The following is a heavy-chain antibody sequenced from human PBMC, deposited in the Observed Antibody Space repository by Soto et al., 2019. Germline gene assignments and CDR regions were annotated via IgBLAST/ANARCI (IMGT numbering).Heavy chain of an antibody. Sequence: QVQLVQSGAEVKKPGASVKVSCKASGYTFTSYGITWVRQAPGQGLEWMGWISAYNGNTNYAQKLKGRVTMTTDTSTNTAYMELRSLRSDDTAVYYCARGPHYYESGSPSRSTADWGQGTLVTVSS. V-gene: IGHV1-18*01. CDR2: ISAYNGNT. D-gene: IGHD3-10*01. J-gene: IGHJ4*02. CDR3: ARGPHYYESGSPSRSTAD. CDR1: GYTFTSYG.